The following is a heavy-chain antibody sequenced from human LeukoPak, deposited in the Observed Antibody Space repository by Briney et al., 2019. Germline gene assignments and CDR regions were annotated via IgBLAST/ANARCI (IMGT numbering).Heavy chain of an antibody. CDR3: ARDYVTPGITGTTSPLDY. Sequence: QPGGSLRLSCAASGFTFSTFAMSWVRQAPGKGLEWVSGIIENGYDKYYADSVKGRFTISRDKSKNTLYLQMNSLRADDTAVYYCARDYVTPGITGTTSPLDYWGQGILVSVSS. D-gene: IGHD1-7*01. CDR2: IIENGYDK. J-gene: IGHJ4*02. CDR1: GFTFSTFA. V-gene: IGHV3-23*01.